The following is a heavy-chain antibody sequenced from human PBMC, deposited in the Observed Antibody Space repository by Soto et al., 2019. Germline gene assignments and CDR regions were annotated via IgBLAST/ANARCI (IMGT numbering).Heavy chain of an antibody. CDR1: GFTFSGYS. Sequence: EVQLVESGGGLVQPGGSLRLSCAASGFTFSGYSMNWVRQAPGKGLEWVSYISSSSSVIYYADSVRGRFTISRDNAKNSLYLQMNSLKAADTAVYDCARRYDYVDYWGQGTLVTVSS. D-gene: IGHD3-16*01. J-gene: IGHJ4*02. CDR3: ARRYDYVDY. CDR2: ISSSSSVI. V-gene: IGHV3-48*01.